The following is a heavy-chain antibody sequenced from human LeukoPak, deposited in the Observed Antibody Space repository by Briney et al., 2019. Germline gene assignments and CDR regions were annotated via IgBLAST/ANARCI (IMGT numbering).Heavy chain of an antibody. CDR2: ISGSGGST. D-gene: IGHD1-26*01. CDR1: GFTFSSYA. V-gene: IGHV3-23*01. Sequence: GGSLRLSCAASGFTFSSYAMSWVRQAPGKGLEWVSAISGSGGSTYYADSVKGRFTISRDNSKNTLYLQMNSLRTEDTAVYYCAKDGIVGATRDYFDYWGQGTLVTVSS. J-gene: IGHJ4*02. CDR3: AKDGIVGATRDYFDY.